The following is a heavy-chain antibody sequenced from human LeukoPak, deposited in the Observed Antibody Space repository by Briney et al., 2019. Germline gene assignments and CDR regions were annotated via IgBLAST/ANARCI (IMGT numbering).Heavy chain of an antibody. D-gene: IGHD3-3*01. CDR2: MNPNSGNT. J-gene: IGHJ4*02. V-gene: IGHV1-8*01. CDR1: GYTFTSYD. CDR3: ARGRGGSDFWSGYQYYFDY. Sequence: ASVKVSCKASGYTFTSYDINWVRQATGQGLEWMGWMNPNSGNTGYAQKFQGRVTMTRNTSISTAYMELSSLRSEDTAVYYCARGRGGSDFWSGYQYYFDYWGQGTLVTASS.